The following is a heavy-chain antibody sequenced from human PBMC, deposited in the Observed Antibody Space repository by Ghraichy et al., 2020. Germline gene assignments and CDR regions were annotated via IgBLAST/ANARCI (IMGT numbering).Heavy chain of an antibody. D-gene: IGHD4-23*01. CDR1: GFTFSSYA. J-gene: IGHJ4*02. V-gene: IGHV3-23*01. CDR3: AKDYGGIPFEY. CDR2: ISGSGGST. Sequence: LSLTCAASGFTFSSYAMSWVRQAPGKGLEWVSVISGSGGSTYYADSVKGRFTISRDNSKNTLYVHMNSLRAEDTAVYYCAKDYGGIPFEYWGLGTLVTVSS.